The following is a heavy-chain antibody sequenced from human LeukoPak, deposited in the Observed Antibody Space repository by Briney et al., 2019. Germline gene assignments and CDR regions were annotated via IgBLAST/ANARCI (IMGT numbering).Heavy chain of an antibody. CDR1: GGTFSSYA. CDR2: IIPIFGTA. J-gene: IGHJ4*02. V-gene: IGHV1-69*13. Sequence: SVKVSCKASGGTFSSYAISWVRQAPGQGLEWMGGIIPIFGTANYAQKFQGRVTITADESTSTAYMGLSSLRSEDTAVYYCARSPTNGYYYDYWGQGTLVTVSS. CDR3: ARSPTNGYYYDY. D-gene: IGHD3-22*01.